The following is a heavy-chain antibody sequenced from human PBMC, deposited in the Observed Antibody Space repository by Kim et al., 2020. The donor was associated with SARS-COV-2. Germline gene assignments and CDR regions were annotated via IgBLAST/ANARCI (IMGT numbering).Heavy chain of an antibody. CDR2: IYHSGST. Sequence: SETLSLTCAVSGGSISSSNWWSWVRQPPGKGLEWIGEIYHSGSTNYNPSLKSRVTISVDKSKNQFSLKLSSVTAADTAVYYCARAFFQPDYYGSGSYFYDYWGHGTLITVSS. CDR1: GGSISSSNW. D-gene: IGHD3-10*01. V-gene: IGHV4-4*02. CDR3: ARAFFQPDYYGSGSYFYDY. J-gene: IGHJ4*01.